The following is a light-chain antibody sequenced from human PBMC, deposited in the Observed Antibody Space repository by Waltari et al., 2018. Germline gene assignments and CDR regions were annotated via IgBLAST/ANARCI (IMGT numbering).Light chain of an antibody. CDR1: QSISKY. J-gene: IGKJ1*01. CDR2: DAS. CDR3: QKYGTLPAT. V-gene: IGKV3-20*01. Sequence: EIMLTQSPGTLSLSPGERATLSCRASQSISKYLAWYQQKPGQPPRLLIYDASSSATGIPDRFSGSGSGTDFSLTISRLEPEDFAVYYCQKYGTLPATFGQGTKVEIK.